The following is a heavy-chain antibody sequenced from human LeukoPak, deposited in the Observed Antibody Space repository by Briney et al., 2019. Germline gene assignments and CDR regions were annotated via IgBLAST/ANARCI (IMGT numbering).Heavy chain of an antibody. D-gene: IGHD6-25*01. V-gene: IGHV4-59*01. J-gene: IGHJ3*02. CDR3: ASARLGSGLEGAFDI. CDR1: GGSISSYF. CDR2: IYYSGST. Sequence: SETLSLTCTVSGGSISSYFWSWIRQPPGKGLEWIGYIYYSGSTNYNPSLKSRVTISVDTSKNQFSLKLSSVTAADTAVYYCASARLGSGLEGAFDIWGQGTLVTVSS.